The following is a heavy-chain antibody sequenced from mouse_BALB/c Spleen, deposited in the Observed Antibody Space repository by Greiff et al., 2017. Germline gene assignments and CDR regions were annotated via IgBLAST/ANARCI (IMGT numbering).Heavy chain of an antibody. CDR3: ARQDYDYEAWFAY. Sequence: SGPELVKPGASVKISCKASGYTFTDYNMHWVKQSHGKSLEWIGYIYPYNGGTGYNQKFKSKATLTVDNSSSTAYMELRSLTSEDSAVYYCARQDYDYEAWFAYWGQGTLVTVSA. CDR1: GYTFTDYN. CDR2: IYPYNGGT. J-gene: IGHJ3*01. D-gene: IGHD2-4*01. V-gene: IGHV1S29*02.